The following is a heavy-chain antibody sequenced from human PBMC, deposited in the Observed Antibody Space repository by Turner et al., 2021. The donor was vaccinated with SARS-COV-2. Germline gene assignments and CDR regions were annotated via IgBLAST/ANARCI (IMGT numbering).Heavy chain of an antibody. J-gene: IGHJ4*02. CDR2: IKQDGSEK. V-gene: IGHV3-7*01. D-gene: IGHD6-13*01. Sequence: EVQLVESGGGLVQRGGSLRLPCAASGFPFSSYWMSGVRQAAGKGVEWVANIKQDGSEKYYVDSVKSRFTISRDNAKNSLYLQMNSLRAEDTAVYYCARVPSSSWYFDYWGQGTLVTVSS. CDR3: ARVPSSSWYFDY. CDR1: GFPFSSYW.